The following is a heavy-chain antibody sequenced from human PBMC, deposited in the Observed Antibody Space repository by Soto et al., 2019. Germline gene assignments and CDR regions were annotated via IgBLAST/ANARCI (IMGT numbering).Heavy chain of an antibody. CDR2: INSDGSHT. CDR3: EKEGDYGAYAGEIWFDS. J-gene: IGHJ5*01. D-gene: IGHD4-17*01. CDR1: GFTFFAYW. V-gene: IGHV3-74*01. Sequence: GGSLRLSCAASGFTFFAYWIHWVRQVPGKGLVWVSRINSDGSHTSYADSVRGRFTISRDNSKNTVYLQMNSLTAEDTAVYYFEKEGDYGAYAGEIWFDSGGQGSLVTVSS.